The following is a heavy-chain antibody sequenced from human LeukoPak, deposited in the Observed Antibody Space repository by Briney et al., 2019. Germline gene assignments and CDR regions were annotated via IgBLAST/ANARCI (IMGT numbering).Heavy chain of an antibody. V-gene: IGHV3-21*01. CDR3: ARDYISYDPLDY. D-gene: IGHD3-3*01. CDR2: ISSRSTSI. Sequence: GGSLRLSCAASGFTFSSYDMNWVRQAPGKGLEWVSSISSRSTSIYYAYSVKGRFTVFRGNAKNSLYLLMNSLRAEDTAVYWCARDYISYDPLDYWGQGTLVTVSS. J-gene: IGHJ4*02. CDR1: GFTFSSYD.